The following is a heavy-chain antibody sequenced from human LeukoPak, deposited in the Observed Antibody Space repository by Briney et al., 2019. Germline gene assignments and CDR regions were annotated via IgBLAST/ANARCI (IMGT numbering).Heavy chain of an antibody. D-gene: IGHD6-19*01. CDR1: GFTFSSYA. J-gene: IGHJ4*02. V-gene: IGHV3-30*04. Sequence: GGSLRLSCAASGFTFSSYAMHWVRQAPGKGLEWVAVISYDGSIKYYADSVKGRFTISRDNSKNTLYLQMNSLRAEDTAVYYCARSGQYSSGWSDYWGQGTLVTVSS. CDR2: ISYDGSIK. CDR3: ARSGQYSSGWSDY.